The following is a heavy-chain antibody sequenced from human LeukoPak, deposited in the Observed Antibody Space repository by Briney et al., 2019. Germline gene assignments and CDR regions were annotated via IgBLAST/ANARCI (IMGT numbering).Heavy chain of an antibody. D-gene: IGHD6-6*01. CDR2: IIPIFGTA. Sequence: GASVKVSCKASGGTFSSYAISWVRQAPGQGLEWMGGIIPIFGTANYAQKFQGRVTITTDESTSTTYMELSSLRSEDTAVYYCARHGARLFYYYYMDVWGKGTTVTVSS. CDR1: GGTFSSYA. V-gene: IGHV1-69*05. CDR3: ARHGARLFYYYYMDV. J-gene: IGHJ6*03.